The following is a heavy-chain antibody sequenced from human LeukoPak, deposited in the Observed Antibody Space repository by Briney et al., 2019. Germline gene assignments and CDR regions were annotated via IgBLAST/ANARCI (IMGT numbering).Heavy chain of an antibody. D-gene: IGHD2-15*01. Sequence: GGSLRLSCLTSGFTFSSYAMSWVRQAPGKGLEWVSAISGSGGSTYYADSVKGRFTISRDNSKNTLYLQMNSLRAEDTAVYYCAKSCGPYCSSGSCFLDYWGQGTLVTVSS. CDR3: AKSCGPYCSSGSCFLDY. CDR1: GFTFSSYA. J-gene: IGHJ4*02. V-gene: IGHV3-23*01. CDR2: ISGSGGST.